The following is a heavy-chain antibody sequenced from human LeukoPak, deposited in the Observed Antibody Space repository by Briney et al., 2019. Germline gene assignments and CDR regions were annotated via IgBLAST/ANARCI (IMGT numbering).Heavy chain of an antibody. J-gene: IGHJ3*02. CDR1: GFTFDDYG. Sequence: GGSLRLSCAASGFTFDDYGMSWVRKPPGKGLDWASGFNWNGGSTGYADSVKGRFTISRDNAKNSLYLQMNSLRAEDTALYYCARDGGVYYDSSGLYAFDIWGQGTMVTVSS. CDR2: FNWNGGST. V-gene: IGHV3-20*04. CDR3: ARDGGVYYDSSGLYAFDI. D-gene: IGHD3-22*01.